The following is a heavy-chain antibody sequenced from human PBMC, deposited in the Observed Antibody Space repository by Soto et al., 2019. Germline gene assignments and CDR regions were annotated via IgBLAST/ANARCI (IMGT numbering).Heavy chain of an antibody. D-gene: IGHD2-8*01. Sequence: SETLSLTCTVSGGSISSYYWSWIRQPPGKGLEWIGYIYYSGSTNYNPSLKSRVTISVDTSKNQFSLKLSSVTAADTAVYYCAGNYCTNGVCAIYWGQGTLVTVSS. CDR2: IYYSGST. CDR3: AGNYCTNGVCAIY. V-gene: IGHV4-59*08. CDR1: GGSISSYY. J-gene: IGHJ4*02.